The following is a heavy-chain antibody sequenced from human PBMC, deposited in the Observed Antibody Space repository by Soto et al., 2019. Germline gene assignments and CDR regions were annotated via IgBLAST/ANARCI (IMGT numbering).Heavy chain of an antibody. V-gene: IGHV3-30*18. Sequence: GGSLRLSCAASGVTFSSYGMHWVRQAPGKGLEWVAVISYDGSNKYYADSVKGRFTISRDNSKNTLYLQMNSLRAEDTAVYYCAKPRDSWYLLLYYYYGMDVWGQGTTVTVSS. J-gene: IGHJ6*02. CDR3: AKPRDSWYLLLYYYYGMDV. D-gene: IGHD2-2*01. CDR2: ISYDGSNK. CDR1: GVTFSSYG.